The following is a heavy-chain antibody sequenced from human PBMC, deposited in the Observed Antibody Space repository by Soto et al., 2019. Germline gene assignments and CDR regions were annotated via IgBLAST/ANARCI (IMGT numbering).Heavy chain of an antibody. D-gene: IGHD3-16*01. CDR3: AKDRRAGGNSAFYFDF. V-gene: IGHV3-23*01. J-gene: IGHJ4*02. CDR2: ISATGGGT. Sequence: PGGSLRLSCAASGFKFSNYAMSWVRQAPGEGLEWVSLISATGGGTYYADSVKGRLTLSRVNSHNTLYLQVHSLTPEDTAVYYYAKDRRAGGNSAFYFDFWGQGAQVTVSS. CDR1: GFKFSNYA.